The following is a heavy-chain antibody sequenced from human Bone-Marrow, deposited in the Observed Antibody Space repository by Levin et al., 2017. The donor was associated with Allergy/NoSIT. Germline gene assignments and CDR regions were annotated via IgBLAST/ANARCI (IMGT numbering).Heavy chain of an antibody. V-gene: IGHV1-69*01. CDR2: IIPIFGTA. D-gene: IGHD1-1*01. J-gene: IGHJ4*02. Sequence: GGSLRLSCKASGGTFSSYAISWVRQAPGQGLEWMGGIIPIFGTANYAQKFQGRVTITADDSTSTAYMELSSLRSEDTAVYYCARVRASQLERRRPDWGFDYWGQGTLVIVSS. CDR1: GGTFSSYA. CDR3: ARVRASQLERRRPDWGFDY.